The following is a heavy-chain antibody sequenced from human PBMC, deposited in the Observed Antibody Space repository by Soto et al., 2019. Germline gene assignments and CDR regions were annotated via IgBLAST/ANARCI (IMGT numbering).Heavy chain of an antibody. D-gene: IGHD3-10*01. Sequence: GGSLRLSCAASGFTFSSYSMNWVRQAPGKGLEWVSYISSSSSTIYYADSVKGRFTISRDNAKNSLYLQMNSLRAEDTAVYYCARDGRYYYGSGSYGAFDIWGQGTMVT. CDR1: GFTFSSYS. CDR2: ISSSSSTI. CDR3: ARDGRYYYGSGSYGAFDI. V-gene: IGHV3-48*01. J-gene: IGHJ3*02.